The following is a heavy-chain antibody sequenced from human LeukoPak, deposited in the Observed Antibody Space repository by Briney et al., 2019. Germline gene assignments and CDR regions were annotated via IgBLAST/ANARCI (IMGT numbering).Heavy chain of an antibody. V-gene: IGHV5-10-1*01. D-gene: IGHD2-15*01. J-gene: IGHJ4*02. CDR1: GYSFTSYW. Sequence: GESLKISCKGSGYSFTSYWICWVRQMPGKGLEWMGRIDPSDSYTNYSPSFQGHVTISADKSISTAYLQWSSLKASDTAMYYCARHESFCSGGSCYSVLFDYWGQGTLVTVSS. CDR2: IDPSDSYT. CDR3: ARHESFCSGGSCYSVLFDY.